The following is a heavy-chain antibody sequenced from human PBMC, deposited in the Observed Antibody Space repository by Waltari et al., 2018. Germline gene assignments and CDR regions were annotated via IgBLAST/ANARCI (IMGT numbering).Heavy chain of an antibody. Sequence: QVQLQQWGAGLLKSSETLSLTCAVYGGSFSGYYWSWIRQPPGKGLEWMGESNHSGRPNYIPSLKGRVTISIDTAKNHFSLKLSSVTAADTGVYYCARVPYYYHYYGMDVWGQGTTVTVSS. J-gene: IGHJ6*02. CDR1: GGSFSGYY. V-gene: IGHV4-34*01. CDR3: ARVPYYYHYYGMDV. CDR2: SNHSGRP.